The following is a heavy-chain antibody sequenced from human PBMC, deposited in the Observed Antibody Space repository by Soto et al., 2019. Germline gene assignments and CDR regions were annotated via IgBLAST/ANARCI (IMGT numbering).Heavy chain of an antibody. V-gene: IGHV3-21*06. CDR1: GFTFTSDS. CDR2: ISSHGRDI. Sequence: EVQLVESGGGLVKPGGSVRLSCEASGFTFTSDSMTWVRQAPGKGLEWVSSISSHGRDIFYADSVKGRFTISRDNAKASLHLQMNSLTGEDSAVYYCARGAALAEKLDLWGQGTLVTVSS. J-gene: IGHJ4*02. CDR3: ARGAALAEKLDL. D-gene: IGHD6-19*01.